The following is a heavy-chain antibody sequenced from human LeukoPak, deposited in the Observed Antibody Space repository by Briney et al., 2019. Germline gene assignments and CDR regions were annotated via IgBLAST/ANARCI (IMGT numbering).Heavy chain of an antibody. J-gene: IGHJ3*02. CDR3: ARKATTGPTKAAFDI. CDR1: GYSISSSNY. D-gene: IGHD4-17*01. CDR2: IYYSGSV. V-gene: IGHV4-28*05. Sequence: SETLSLTCAVSGYSISSSNYWGWIRQPPGKGLEWIGHIYYSGSVYYNPSLKSRVTMSVDTSKNQFSLKLSSVTAVDTAVYYCARKATTGPTKAAFDIWGQGTMVTVSS.